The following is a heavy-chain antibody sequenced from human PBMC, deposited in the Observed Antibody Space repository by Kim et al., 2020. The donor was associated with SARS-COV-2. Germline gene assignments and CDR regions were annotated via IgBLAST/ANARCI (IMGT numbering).Heavy chain of an antibody. V-gene: IGHV1-3*01. Sequence: ASVKVSCKASGYTFTRYAMHWVRQAPGQRLEWMGWINAGNGNTKYSQKFQGRVTITRDTSASTAYMELSSLRSEDTAVYYCARAFGDKVWDFWSGYRTYYYCYGMDVWGQGTRVTVSS. J-gene: IGHJ6*02. CDR3: ARAFGDKVWDFWSGYRTYYYCYGMDV. CDR1: GYTFTRYA. CDR2: INAGNGNT. D-gene: IGHD3-3*01.